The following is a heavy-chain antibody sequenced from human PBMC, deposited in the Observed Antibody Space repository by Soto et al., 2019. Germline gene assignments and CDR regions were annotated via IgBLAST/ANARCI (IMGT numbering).Heavy chain of an antibody. J-gene: IGHJ6*02. CDR3: ARGSCTNGVCYGMDV. V-gene: IGHV4-61*01. CDR2: IYYSGST. CDR1: GGSVSSGSYY. Sequence: QVQLQESGPGLVKPSETLSLTCTVSGGSVSSGSYYWSWIRQPPGKGLEWIGYIYYSGSTNYNPSLKSRVTISVDTSKNQFSLKVSSVTAADTAVYYCARGSCTNGVCYGMDVWGQGTTVTVS. D-gene: IGHD2-8*01.